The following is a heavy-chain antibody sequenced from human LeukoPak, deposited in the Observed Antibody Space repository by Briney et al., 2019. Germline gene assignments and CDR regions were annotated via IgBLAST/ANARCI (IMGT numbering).Heavy chain of an antibody. V-gene: IGHV1-69*05. J-gene: IGHJ4*02. Sequence: SVKVSCKASGGTFSNHAITWVRQVPGQGLEWMGGIIPIFGTTNYAQRLQGRVTITTDESTNTAYMELSSLRSEDTAVYYCARGQVRTTVASGYWGQGTLVTVSS. CDR2: IIPIFGTT. CDR3: ARGQVRTTVASGY. CDR1: GGTFSNHA. D-gene: IGHD4-23*01.